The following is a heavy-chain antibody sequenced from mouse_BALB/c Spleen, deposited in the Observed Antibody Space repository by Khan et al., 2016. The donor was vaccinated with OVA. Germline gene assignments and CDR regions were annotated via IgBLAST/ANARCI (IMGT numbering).Heavy chain of an antibody. CDR1: GFTFSNFG. V-gene: IGHV5-17*02. D-gene: IGHD3-1*01. J-gene: IGHJ1*01. CDR2: MSSGSSTI. CDR3: ARSGGNFHWYFDV. Sequence: DVHLVESGGGLVQPGGSRKLSCAASGFTFSNFGMHWVRQAPKKGLEWVAYMSSGSSTIYYVDTVKGRFTISRDNLKNILFLQMTSLRSEDTAMYYCARSGGNFHWYFDVWGAGTSVTVSS.